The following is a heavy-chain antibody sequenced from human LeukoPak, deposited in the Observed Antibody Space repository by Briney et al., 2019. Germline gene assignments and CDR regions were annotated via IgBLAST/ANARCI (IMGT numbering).Heavy chain of an antibody. CDR1: GGTFSSYA. Sequence: SVKVSCKASGGTFSSYAISWVRQAPGQGLEWMGRIIPIFGIANYAQKFQGRVTITADKSTSTAYMELSSPRSEDTAVYYCARDQWSYYDSQPQRNAAFDIWGQGTMVTVSS. D-gene: IGHD3-22*01. V-gene: IGHV1-69*04. CDR2: IIPIFGIA. CDR3: ARDQWSYYDSQPQRNAAFDI. J-gene: IGHJ3*02.